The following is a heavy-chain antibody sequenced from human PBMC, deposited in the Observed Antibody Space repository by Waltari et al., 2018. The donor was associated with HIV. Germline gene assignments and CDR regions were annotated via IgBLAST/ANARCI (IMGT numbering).Heavy chain of an antibody. CDR2: ISGGTGST. V-gene: IGHV3-23*01. J-gene: IGHJ4*02. CDR1: GFTFNSYA. Sequence: EVQLLESGGGLVQPGGSLRLSCAAAGFTFNSYAMSWVRQAPGKGPEWVSAISGGTGSTYYADSVKGRFSISRDNSKNTLYLQMNSLRVEDTAVYYCAKRGGQWFGELVYYFDYWGQGTLVTVSS. D-gene: IGHD3-10*01. CDR3: AKRGGQWFGELVYYFDY.